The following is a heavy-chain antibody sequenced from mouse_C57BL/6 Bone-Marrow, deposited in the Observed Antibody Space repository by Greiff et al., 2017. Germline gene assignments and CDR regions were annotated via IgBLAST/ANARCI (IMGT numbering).Heavy chain of an antibody. Sequence: VQLQQSGAELVRPGSSVKLSCKASGYTFTTYSMDWVKQRPGQGLEWIGNIYPSDSETLSNQQFKDNATLTVDKSSSTDSMKHSSLTSEDSAVSYCAGNSVYYGGSAYAMDYWGQGTSVTVSS. CDR3: AGNSVYYGGSAYAMDY. J-gene: IGHJ4*01. D-gene: IGHD1-1*02. V-gene: IGHV1-61*01. CDR2: IYPSDSET. CDR1: GYTFTTYS.